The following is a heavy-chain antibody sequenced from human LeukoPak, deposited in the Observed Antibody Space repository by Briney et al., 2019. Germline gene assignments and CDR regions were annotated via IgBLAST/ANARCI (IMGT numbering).Heavy chain of an antibody. CDR3: AREGAAGSYYFDY. V-gene: IGHV1-69*13. CDR1: GYTFTSYG. D-gene: IGHD6-13*01. J-gene: IGHJ4*02. Sequence: ASVKVSCKASGYTFTSYGISWVRQAPGQGLEWMGGIIPIFGTANYAQKFQGRVTITADESTSTAYMELSSLRSEDTAVYYCAREGAAGSYYFDYWGQGTLVTVSS. CDR2: IIPIFGTA.